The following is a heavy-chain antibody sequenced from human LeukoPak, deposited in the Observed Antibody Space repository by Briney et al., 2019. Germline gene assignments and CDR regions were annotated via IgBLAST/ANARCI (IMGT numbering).Heavy chain of an antibody. V-gene: IGHV3-23*01. CDR3: AKDQYYYDTSGYRFDY. CDR2: ISGSGGRS. D-gene: IGHD3-22*01. J-gene: IGHJ4*02. Sequence: GGSLRLSCAASGFTFSNYAMSWVRQAPGKGLEWVSAISGSGGRSYYADSVKGRFTISRDNSKNTLYLQMNSLRAEDTAVYYCAKDQYYYDTSGYRFDYWGQGTLVTVSS. CDR1: GFTFSNYA.